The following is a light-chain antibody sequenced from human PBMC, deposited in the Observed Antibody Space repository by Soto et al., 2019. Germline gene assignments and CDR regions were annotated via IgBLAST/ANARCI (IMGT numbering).Light chain of an antibody. CDR2: AAS. V-gene: IGKV1-39*01. CDR3: QQSFSIPRT. CDR1: QTISSY. J-gene: IGKJ3*01. Sequence: DIQMTQSPSSLSASVGDRVTITCRASQTISSYLNWYQQKPGKAPKLLIYAASSSQSGVPSRFSGSGSGTDFTLTISSLQPEDFATYYCQQSFSIPRTFGPGTKVDIE.